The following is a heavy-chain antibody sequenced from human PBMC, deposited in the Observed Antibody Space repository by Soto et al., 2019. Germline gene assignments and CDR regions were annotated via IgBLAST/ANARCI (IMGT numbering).Heavy chain of an antibody. CDR2: ISYDGSNE. CDR1: GFTFSTYA. D-gene: IGHD3-9*01. V-gene: IGHV3-30-3*01. Sequence: GGCLRLSCAASGFTFSTYALQWVRQAPGKGLEWVAVISYDGSNEYYTDSVKGRFTISRDSSKNTLDLQMNSLRPEDTAVYYCARQRPNYDILTGPIYYYYYGMDVWGQGTTVTVSS. J-gene: IGHJ6*02. CDR3: ARQRPNYDILTGPIYYYYYGMDV.